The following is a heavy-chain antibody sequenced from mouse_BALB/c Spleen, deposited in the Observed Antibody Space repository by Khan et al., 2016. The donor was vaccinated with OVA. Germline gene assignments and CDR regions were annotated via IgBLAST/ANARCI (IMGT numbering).Heavy chain of an antibody. CDR3: TRDRIDY. V-gene: IGHV1-7*01. CDR2: LNPTSGYT. CDR1: GYTFNTYW. J-gene: IGHJ2*01. Sequence: QVQLKQSGAELAKPGASVKMSCKASGYTFNTYWMHWVKQRPGQGLEWIGYLNPTSGYTDYNEKFKDRATLSADKSSSTAYMQLRGLTSEDSAVYYCTRDRIDYWGQGTTLPVSS.